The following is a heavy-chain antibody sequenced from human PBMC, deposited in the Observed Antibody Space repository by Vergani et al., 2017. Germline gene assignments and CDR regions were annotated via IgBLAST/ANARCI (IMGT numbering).Heavy chain of an antibody. CDR2: ISSSGSTI. D-gene: IGHD6-19*01. Sequence: EVQLVESGGGLVKPGGSLRLSCAASGFTFSSYEMNWVRQAPGKGLEWVSYISSSGSTIYYADSVKGRFTISRDNAKNSLYLQMNSLRAEDTAVYYCAGDGSSGWYWVGSSYYYYGMDVWGQGTTVTVSS. J-gene: IGHJ6*02. CDR1: GFTFSSYE. V-gene: IGHV3-48*03. CDR3: AGDGSSGWYWVGSSYYYYGMDV.